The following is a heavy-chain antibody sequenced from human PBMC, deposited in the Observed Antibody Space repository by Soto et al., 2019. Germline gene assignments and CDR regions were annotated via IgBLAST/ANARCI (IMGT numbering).Heavy chain of an antibody. V-gene: IGHV1-69*01. J-gene: IGHJ2*01. Sequence: QVQLVQSGAEVKKPGSSVTVSCKASGDTFSSHAFGWVRQAPGQGLEWMGGIIPFFGTANYAQKFQGRVAITADESTTTAYMELSSLRSEDTAVYYCARGVEEMATTTAVWSFELWGRGTLVTVSS. CDR1: GDTFSSHA. D-gene: IGHD1-1*01. CDR3: ARGVEEMATTTAVWSFEL. CDR2: IIPFFGTA.